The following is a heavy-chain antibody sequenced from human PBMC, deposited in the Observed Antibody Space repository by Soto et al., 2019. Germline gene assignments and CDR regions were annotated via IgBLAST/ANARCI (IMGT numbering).Heavy chain of an antibody. Sequence: GASVKVSCKASGYTFTSYGISWVRQAPGQGLEWMGWISAYNGNTNYAQKLQGRVTMTTDTSTSTAYMELRSLRSDDTAVYYCARDPRLFIWFGESPGWSDPWGQGSLVTVSS. D-gene: IGHD3-10*01. CDR2: ISAYNGNT. V-gene: IGHV1-18*01. CDR3: ARDPRLFIWFGESPGWSDP. J-gene: IGHJ5*02. CDR1: GYTFTSYG.